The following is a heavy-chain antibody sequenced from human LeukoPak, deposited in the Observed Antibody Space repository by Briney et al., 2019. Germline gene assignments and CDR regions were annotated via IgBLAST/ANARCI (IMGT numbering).Heavy chain of an antibody. CDR1: GFTFTNYW. Sequence: GGSLRLSCAASGFTFTNYWMSWVRQAPGKGLEWVANIKQDGSEKYYVDSVKGRFTISRDNAKNSLYLQMNSLRAEDTAVYYCARDDYVWGVNYYYYYMDVWGEGTTVTVSS. CDR2: IKQDGSEK. CDR3: ARDDYVWGVNYYYYYMDV. V-gene: IGHV3-7*01. J-gene: IGHJ6*03. D-gene: IGHD3-16*01.